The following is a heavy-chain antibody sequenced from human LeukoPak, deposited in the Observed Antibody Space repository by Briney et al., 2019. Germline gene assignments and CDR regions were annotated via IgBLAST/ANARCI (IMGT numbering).Heavy chain of an antibody. V-gene: IGHV3-49*04. J-gene: IGHJ4*02. CDR2: IRSKAYGGTT. CDR3: TGSPQPSGYQLPPHCDY. D-gene: IGHD2-2*01. CDR1: GFTFGDYA. Sequence: GGSLRLSCTASGFTFGDYAMSWVRQAPGKGLEWVGFIRSKAYGGTTEYAASVKGRFTISRDDSKSIAYLQMNSLKTEDTAVYYCTGSPQPSGYQLPPHCDYWGQGTLVTVSS.